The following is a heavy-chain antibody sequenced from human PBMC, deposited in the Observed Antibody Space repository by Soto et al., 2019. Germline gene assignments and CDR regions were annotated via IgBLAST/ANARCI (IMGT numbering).Heavy chain of an antibody. J-gene: IGHJ5*02. CDR2: IYYSGST. Sequence: SETLSLTCTFSVGSISSYYWSWIRQPPGKGLEWIGYIYYSGSTNYNPSLKSRVTISVDTSKNQFSLKLSSVTAADTAVYYCARDDSSGYYYRSWGQGTLVTVSS. D-gene: IGHD3-22*01. CDR3: ARDDSSGYYYRS. CDR1: VGSISSYY. V-gene: IGHV4-59*01.